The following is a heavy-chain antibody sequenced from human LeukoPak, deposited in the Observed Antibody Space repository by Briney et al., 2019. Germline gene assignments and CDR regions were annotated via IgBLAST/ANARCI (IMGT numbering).Heavy chain of an antibody. CDR2: ISAYNGNT. D-gene: IGHD2-15*01. J-gene: IGHJ6*03. CDR3: ARRYCSGGSCDRGYYYYYMDV. CDR1: GYAFTSNG. V-gene: IGHV1-18*01. Sequence: ASVKVSCKASGYAFTSNGISWLRQAPGQGLEWMGWISAYNGNTNYAQKFQGRVTMTTDTSTSTAYMELRSLRSDDTAVYYCARRYCSGGSCDRGYYYYYMDVWGQGTLVTVSS.